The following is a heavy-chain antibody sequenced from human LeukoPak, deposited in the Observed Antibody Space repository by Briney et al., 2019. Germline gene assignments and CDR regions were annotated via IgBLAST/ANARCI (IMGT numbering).Heavy chain of an antibody. J-gene: IGHJ4*02. CDR3: ARDELAVAKKGFLDS. V-gene: IGHV3-53*01. CDR2: IYNDGST. Sequence: GGSLRLSCAASGLTVSSSYMSWLRQAPGKGLEWVSIIYNDGSTYYADSMKGRFTISRDNSKNTLYLQVNSLRAEDTAMYYCARDELAVAKKGFLDSWGQGTLVTVSS. D-gene: IGHD6-19*01. CDR1: GLTVSSSY.